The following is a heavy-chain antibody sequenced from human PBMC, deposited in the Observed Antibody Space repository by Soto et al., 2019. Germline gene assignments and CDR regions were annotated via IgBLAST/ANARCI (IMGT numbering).Heavy chain of an antibody. CDR3: ARDYGELEDACDI. J-gene: IGHJ3*02. CDR2: INAGNGNT. CDR1: GYTFTSYA. Sequence: QVQLVQSGAEVKKPGASVKVSCKASGYTFTSYAMHWVRQAPGQRLEWMGWINAGNGNTKYSQKFQGRVTITRDTSASTAYMELSSLRSEDTAVYYCARDYGELEDACDIWGQGTMVTVSS. V-gene: IGHV1-3*01. D-gene: IGHD4-17*01.